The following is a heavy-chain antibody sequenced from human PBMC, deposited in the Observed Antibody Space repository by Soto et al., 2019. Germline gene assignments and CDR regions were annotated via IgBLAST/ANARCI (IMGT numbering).Heavy chain of an antibody. D-gene: IGHD3-10*01. J-gene: IGHJ5*02. CDR3: ASERSMVRGVINWFDP. CDR1: GGSISNISYY. CDR2: IYYSGGT. Sequence: SETLSLTCTVSGGSISNISYYWAWIRQPPGKGLEWVGTIYYSGGTYYNPSLKSRVTISVDTSKNQFSLKLSSVTAADTAVYYCASERSMVRGVINWFDPWGQGTLVTVSS. V-gene: IGHV4-39*02.